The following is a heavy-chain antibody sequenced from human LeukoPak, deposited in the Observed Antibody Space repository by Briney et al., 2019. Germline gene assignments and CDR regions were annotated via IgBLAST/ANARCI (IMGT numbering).Heavy chain of an antibody. J-gene: IGHJ4*02. D-gene: IGHD3-10*01. CDR2: ISGSGGST. CDR3: AKVTGGSGSYYAPTDY. Sequence: GGSLRLSCAASGFTFSSYAMSWVRQAPGRGLEWVSAISGSGGSTYYADSVKGRFTISRDNSKNTLYLQMSSLRAEDTAVYYCAKVTGGSGSYYAPTDYWGQGTLVTVSS. CDR1: GFTFSSYA. V-gene: IGHV3-23*01.